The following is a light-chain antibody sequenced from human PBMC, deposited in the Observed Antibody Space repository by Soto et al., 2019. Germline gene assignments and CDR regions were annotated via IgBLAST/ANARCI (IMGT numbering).Light chain of an antibody. Sequence: GDRVTITCRDSQSISSWLAWYQQKPGKAPKLLIYDASNLESGVPSRFSGSGAGTEFTRPISSLQPDDFATDYCQQYNSYPITFGQGTRLEIK. J-gene: IGKJ5*01. CDR3: QQYNSYPIT. CDR2: DAS. CDR1: QSISSW. V-gene: IGKV1-5*01.